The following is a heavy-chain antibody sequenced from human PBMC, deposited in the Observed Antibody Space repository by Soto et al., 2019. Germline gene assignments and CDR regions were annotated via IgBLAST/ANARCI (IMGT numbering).Heavy chain of an antibody. CDR3: ARDQQQLGDNYYYGMDV. Sequence: PGGSLRLSCAASGFTFSSYSMNWVRQAPGKGLEWVSYISSSSSTIYYADSVKGRFTISRDNAKNSLYLQMNSLRDEDTAVYYCARDQQQLGDNYYYGMDVWGQGTTVTVSS. V-gene: IGHV3-48*02. D-gene: IGHD6-13*01. CDR1: GFTFSSYS. J-gene: IGHJ6*02. CDR2: ISSSSSTI.